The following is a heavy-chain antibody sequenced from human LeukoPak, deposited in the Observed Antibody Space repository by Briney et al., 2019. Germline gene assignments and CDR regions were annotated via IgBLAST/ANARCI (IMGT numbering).Heavy chain of an antibody. CDR3: AKDRANWGHSGDY. D-gene: IGHD7-27*01. CDR2: ISGSGATT. Sequence: GGSLRLSCAASVFTYSNYAITWVRHAPGAGLECVSGISGSGATTYYTESVQGRFTISRDNSKNTLYLQMNSLRAEDTAVYYCAKDRANWGHSGDYWGEGTLVTVSS. J-gene: IGHJ4*02. CDR1: VFTYSNYA. V-gene: IGHV3-23*01.